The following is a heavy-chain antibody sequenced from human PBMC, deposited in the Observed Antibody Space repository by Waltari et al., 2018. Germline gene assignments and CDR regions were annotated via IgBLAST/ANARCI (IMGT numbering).Heavy chain of an antibody. CDR2: ISGSGGST. Sequence: EVQLVESGGGLVQPGGSLRLSCAASGFTFSSYAMSWVRPAPGKGLEWVSSISGSGGSTYSADSVKGRFTISRDNSKNTLYLQMNSLRAEDTAVYYCAKDRDSKGGMDVWGQGTTVTVSS. CDR3: AKDRDSKGGMDV. D-gene: IGHD3-22*01. J-gene: IGHJ6*02. CDR1: GFTFSSYA. V-gene: IGHV3-23*04.